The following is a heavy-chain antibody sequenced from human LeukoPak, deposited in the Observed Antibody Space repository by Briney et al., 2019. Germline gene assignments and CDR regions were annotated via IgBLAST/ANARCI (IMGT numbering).Heavy chain of an antibody. D-gene: IGHD6-6*01. Sequence: PSETLSLTCTVSGGSISSYYWGWIRQPPGKGLEWIGYIYYSGSTNYNPSLKSRVTISVDTSKNQFSLKLSSVTAADTAVYYCARGGIIAARHFDYWGQGTLVTVSS. CDR1: GGSISSYY. CDR3: ARGGIIAARHFDY. J-gene: IGHJ4*02. V-gene: IGHV4-59*01. CDR2: IYYSGST.